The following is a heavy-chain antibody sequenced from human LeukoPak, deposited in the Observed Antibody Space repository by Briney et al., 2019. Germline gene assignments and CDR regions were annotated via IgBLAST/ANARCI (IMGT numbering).Heavy chain of an antibody. V-gene: IGHV1-8*01. D-gene: IGHD3-10*01. Sequence: GASVKVSFKASGYTFTSYDINWVRQATGQGLEWMGWMNPNSGNTGYAQKFQGRVTMTRNTSISTAYMELSSLRSEDTAVYYCAREAPMVRGVISYYYYGMDVWGQGTTVTVSS. J-gene: IGHJ6*02. CDR2: MNPNSGNT. CDR1: GYTFTSYD. CDR3: AREAPMVRGVISYYYYGMDV.